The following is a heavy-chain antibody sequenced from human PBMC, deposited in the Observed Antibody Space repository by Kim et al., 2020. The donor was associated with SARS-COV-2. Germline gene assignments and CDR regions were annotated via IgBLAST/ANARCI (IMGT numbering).Heavy chain of an antibody. Sequence: SETLSLTCTVSGGSISSYYWSWIRQPPGKGLEWIGYIYYSGSTNYNPSLKSRVTISVDTSKNQFSLKLSSVTAADTAVYYCARSEGYSYGLFDYWGQGTLVTVSS. CDR3: ARSEGYSYGLFDY. D-gene: IGHD5-18*01. J-gene: IGHJ4*02. CDR2: IYYSGST. V-gene: IGHV4-59*13. CDR1: GGSISSYY.